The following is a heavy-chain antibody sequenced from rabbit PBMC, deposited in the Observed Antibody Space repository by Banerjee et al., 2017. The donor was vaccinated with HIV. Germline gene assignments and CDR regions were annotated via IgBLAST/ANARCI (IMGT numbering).Heavy chain of an antibody. J-gene: IGHJ4*01. D-gene: IGHD4-1*01. CDR1: GFSFSSSYW. CDR2: IYAGSSDST. Sequence: QEQLEESGGDLVKPGASLTLTCTTSGFSFSSSYWICWVRQAPGKGLEWIACIYAGSSDSTYYASWAKGRFTISSTSSTTVTLQMTSLTAADTASYFCARDLAGVIGWNFGLWGPGT. V-gene: IGHV1S45*01. CDR3: ARDLAGVIGWNFGL.